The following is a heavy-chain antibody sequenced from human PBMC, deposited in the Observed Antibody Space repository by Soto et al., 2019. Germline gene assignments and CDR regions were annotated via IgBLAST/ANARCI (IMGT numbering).Heavy chain of an antibody. CDR2: IIPILGIA. D-gene: IGHD3-3*01. J-gene: IGHJ4*02. CDR3: ASLDGDYFDY. CDR1: GGTFRSYT. V-gene: IGHV1-69*02. Sequence: QVQLVQSGAEVKKPGSSVKVSCKASGGTFRSYTISWVRQAPGQGLEWMGRIIPILGIANYAQKFQGRVTITADKSTSTAYMELSSLRSEDMAVYYCASLDGDYFDYWGQGTLVTVSS.